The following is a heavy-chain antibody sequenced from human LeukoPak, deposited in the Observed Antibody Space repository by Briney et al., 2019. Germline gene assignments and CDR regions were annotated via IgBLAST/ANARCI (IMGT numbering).Heavy chain of an antibody. CDR1: GFTFISYA. CDR2: ISYDGSNK. D-gene: IGHD3-16*01. CDR3: ARERGGGGHAFDI. J-gene: IGHJ3*02. Sequence: PGTSLRLSCAASGFTFISYAMHWVRQAPGKGLEWVAVISYDGSNKYYADSVKGRFTISRDNSKNTLYLQMNSLRAEDTAVYYCARERGGGGHAFDIWGQGTMVTVSS. V-gene: IGHV3-30*04.